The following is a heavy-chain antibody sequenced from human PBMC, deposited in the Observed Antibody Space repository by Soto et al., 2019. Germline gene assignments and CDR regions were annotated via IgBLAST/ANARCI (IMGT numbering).Heavy chain of an antibody. CDR1: GGSITSSY. Sequence: QVQLQESGPGLVKPSETLSLTCTVSGGSITSSYCSWIRQPPGKGLEWIGYIYYSGSTNYNPSLKSRVTISVDTSKNQFSLNLSSVTAADTAVYFCARGLRYFDWWGQGTLVTVSS. CDR2: IYYSGST. V-gene: IGHV4-59*01. J-gene: IGHJ4*02. D-gene: IGHD3-9*01. CDR3: ARGLRYFDW.